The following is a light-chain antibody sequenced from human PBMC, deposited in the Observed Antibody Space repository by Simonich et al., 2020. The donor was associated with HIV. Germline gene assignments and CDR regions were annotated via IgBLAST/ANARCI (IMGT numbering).Light chain of an antibody. CDR3: QHYNSWPPMCT. V-gene: IGKV3-15*01. Sequence: EIVMTQSPATLSVSPGERATLSCRASQSISINLAWYQQKPGQAPRLLIDGATTRATGFPARFSGSVSGTEFTLTISSLQSEDFAVYYCQHYNSWPPMCTFGQGTKLEIK. J-gene: IGKJ2*02. CDR1: QSISIN. CDR2: GAT.